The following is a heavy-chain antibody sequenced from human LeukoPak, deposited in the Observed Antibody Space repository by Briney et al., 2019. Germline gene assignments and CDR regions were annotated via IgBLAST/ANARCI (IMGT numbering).Heavy chain of an antibody. CDR1: GGSFSGYY. CDR2: INHSGST. J-gene: IGHJ4*02. D-gene: IGHD6-13*01. CDR3: ARGSWYFVFDY. V-gene: IGHV4-34*01. Sequence: PSETLSLTCAVYGGSFSGYYWSWIRQPPGKGLEWIGEINHSGSTNYNPPLKSRVTISVDTSKDQFSLKLSSVTAADTAVYYCARGSWYFVFDYWGQGTLVTVSS.